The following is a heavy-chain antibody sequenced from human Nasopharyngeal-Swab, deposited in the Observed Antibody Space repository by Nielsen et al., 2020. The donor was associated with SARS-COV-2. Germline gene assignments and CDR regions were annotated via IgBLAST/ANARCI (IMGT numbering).Heavy chain of an antibody. CDR3: ARDKCMEGPTCAAFEI. Sequence: GESLKISCTASRFTFSRYWIHWVRQVPGKGLVWVSRLSGDGTSINYADSVKGRFTISRDNAKNTVFLQMKSLRAEDTAVYYCARDKCMEGPTCAAFEIWGQGTMVTVSS. CDR1: RFTFSRYW. J-gene: IGHJ3*02. D-gene: IGHD2-8*01. V-gene: IGHV3-74*01. CDR2: LSGDGTSI.